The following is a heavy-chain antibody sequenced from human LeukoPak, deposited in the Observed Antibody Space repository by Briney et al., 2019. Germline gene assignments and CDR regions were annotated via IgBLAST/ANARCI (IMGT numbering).Heavy chain of an antibody. CDR2: INTNTGNP. CDR3: AREHSSDSWDYYYYMDV. D-gene: IGHD6-19*01. V-gene: IGHV7-4-1*02. CDR1: GYTFTSHA. Sequence: RASVKVSCKASGYTFTSHAMNWVRQAPGQGLEWMGWINTNTGNPTYAQGFTGRFVFSLDTSVSTAYLQISSLKAEDTAVYYCAREHSSDSWDYYYYMDVWGKGTTVTVSS. J-gene: IGHJ6*03.